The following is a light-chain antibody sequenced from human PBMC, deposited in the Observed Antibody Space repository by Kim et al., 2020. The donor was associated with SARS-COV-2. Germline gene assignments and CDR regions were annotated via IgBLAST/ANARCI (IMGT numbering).Light chain of an antibody. CDR2: AAS. V-gene: IGKV1-39*01. CDR3: QQSYSTPPYT. Sequence: ASVRDIVTVTCRASQSISSYLNWYQQKPGKAPKLLIYAASSLQSGVPSRFSGSGSGTDFTLTISSLQPEDFATYYCQQSYSTPPYTFGQGTKLEI. J-gene: IGKJ2*01. CDR1: QSISSY.